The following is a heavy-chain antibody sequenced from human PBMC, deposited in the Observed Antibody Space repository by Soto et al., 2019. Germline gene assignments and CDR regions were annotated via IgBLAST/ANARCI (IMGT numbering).Heavy chain of an antibody. V-gene: IGHV1-69*01. CDR3: ARYVRWGSWSQDYYGMDV. Sequence: SVKVSCKASGGTFSSYAISWVRPAPGQGLEWMGGIIPIFGTANYAQKFQGRVTITADESTSTAYMELSSLRSEDTAVYYCARYVRWGSWSQDYYGMDVWGQGTTVTVSS. CDR1: GGTFSSYA. J-gene: IGHJ6*02. CDR2: IIPIFGTA. D-gene: IGHD6-13*01.